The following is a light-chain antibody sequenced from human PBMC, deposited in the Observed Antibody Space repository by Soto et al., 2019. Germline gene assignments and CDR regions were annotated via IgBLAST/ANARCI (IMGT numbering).Light chain of an antibody. CDR1: RTVTSNF. V-gene: IGKV3-20*01. Sequence: EKVLTHAPGPLSLTPGERATLSCRASRTVTSNFLAWYQQKPGQAPRPLIYGASSRAIGIPDRFSGSGSGTDFTLTISRLEPEDFAVYYCQQYGSSPWTFGQGTKV. CDR3: QQYGSSPWT. J-gene: IGKJ1*01. CDR2: GAS.